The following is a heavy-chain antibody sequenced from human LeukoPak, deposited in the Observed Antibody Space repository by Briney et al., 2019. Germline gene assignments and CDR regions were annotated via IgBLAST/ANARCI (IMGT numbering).Heavy chain of an antibody. D-gene: IGHD3-10*01. J-gene: IGHJ3*02. V-gene: IGHV3-7*03. Sequence: GSLRLSCAASGFTFSSYWMSWVRQAPGKGLEWVANIKPDGSEKHYVDSVKGRLTIARDNAKNSLYLQMNSLRAEDTAVYYCARGDYYGSGSYYHDAFDIWGQGTVVTVSS. CDR2: IKPDGSEK. CDR1: GFTFSSYW. CDR3: ARGDYYGSGSYYHDAFDI.